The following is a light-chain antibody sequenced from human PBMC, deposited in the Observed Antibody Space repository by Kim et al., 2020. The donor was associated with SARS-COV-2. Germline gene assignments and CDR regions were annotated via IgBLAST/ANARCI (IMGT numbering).Light chain of an antibody. J-gene: IGKJ5*01. V-gene: IGKV1-9*01. Sequence: QVTQSPSSLSASVGDRVTITCRASQGIRGYLAWYQQKPGKAPRLLIYGASTLQSGVPSRFSGSGSGTDFTLMISSVQPEDFGTYYCQQVNSYAITFGQGTRLEIK. CDR2: GAS. CDR3: QQVNSYAIT. CDR1: QGIRGY.